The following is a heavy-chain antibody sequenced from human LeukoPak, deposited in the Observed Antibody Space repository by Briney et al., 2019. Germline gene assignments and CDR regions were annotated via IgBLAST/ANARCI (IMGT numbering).Heavy chain of an antibody. CDR2: IIPIFGTA. V-gene: IGHV1-69*13. CDR1: GGTFISYA. J-gene: IGHJ6*02. D-gene: IGHD3-9*01. CDR3: ASWYYDILTGYYSPYGMDV. Sequence: GASVKVSCKASGGTFISYAISWVRQAPGQGLEWMGGIIPIFGTANYAQKFQGRVTITADESTSTAYMELSSLRSEDTAVYYCASWYYDILTGYYSPYGMDVWGQGTTVTVSS.